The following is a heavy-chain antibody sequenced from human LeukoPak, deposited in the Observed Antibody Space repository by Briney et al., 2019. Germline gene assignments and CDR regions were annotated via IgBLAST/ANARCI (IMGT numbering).Heavy chain of an antibody. J-gene: IGHJ6*03. V-gene: IGHV3-30*02. CDR1: GFTLSNYY. D-gene: IGHD3-10*01. Sequence: GGSLRLSCAASGFTLSNYYMNWVRQAPGRGLEWVAFIRYDGSNKYYADSVKGRFTISRDNSKNTLYLQMNSLRAEDTAVYYCAKGRLLWFGEEYYYMDVWGKGTTVTISS. CDR3: AKGRLLWFGEEYYYMDV. CDR2: IRYDGSNK.